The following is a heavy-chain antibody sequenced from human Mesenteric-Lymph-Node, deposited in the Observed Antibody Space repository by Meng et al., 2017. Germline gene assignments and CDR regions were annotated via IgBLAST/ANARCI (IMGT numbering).Heavy chain of an antibody. CDR2: ISYDGSNK. J-gene: IGHJ5*02. Sequence: LKISCAASGFTFSSYAMHWVRQAPGKGLEWVAVISYDGSNKYYADSVKGRFTISRDNAKNSLFLDMSSLRVDDTAVYYCARDTASFYTWGQGTLVTVSS. CDR1: GFTFSSYA. D-gene: IGHD3-10*01. CDR3: ARDTASFYT. V-gene: IGHV3-30*04.